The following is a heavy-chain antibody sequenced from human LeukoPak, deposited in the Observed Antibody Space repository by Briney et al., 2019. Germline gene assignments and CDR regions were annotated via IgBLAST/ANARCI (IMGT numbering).Heavy chain of an antibody. J-gene: IGHJ5*02. D-gene: IGHD3-16*02. Sequence: SETLSLTCTVSGGSISSSSYYWGWIRQPPGKGLEWIGSIYYSGSTYYNPSLKSRVTISVDTSKNQFSLKLSSVTAADTAVYYCARNGGSTLGLRLGELSLSFDPWGQGTLVTVSS. CDR3: ARNGGSTLGLRLGELSLSFDP. CDR2: IYYSGST. V-gene: IGHV4-39*07. CDR1: GGSISSSSYY.